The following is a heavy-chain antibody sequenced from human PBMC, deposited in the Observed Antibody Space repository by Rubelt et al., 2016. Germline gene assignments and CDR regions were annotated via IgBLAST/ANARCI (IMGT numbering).Heavy chain of an antibody. J-gene: IGHJ2*01. CDR1: GGSIARTTYC. V-gene: IGHV4-39*02. CDR2: FYYGGHT. CDR3: ARDVRWSRHFDL. Sequence: QLQLQESGPGVVKPSETLSLTCTVSGGSIARTTYCWGWIRQPPGKGLEWVGRFYYGGHTYYRPSLNSRVTIPVDMSANRIFARRGSGTAADTAVYYGARDVRWSRHFDLWGRGTLVTVSS. D-gene: IGHD4-23*01.